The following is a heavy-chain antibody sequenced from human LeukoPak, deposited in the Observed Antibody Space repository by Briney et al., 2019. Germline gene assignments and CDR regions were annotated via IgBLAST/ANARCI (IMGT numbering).Heavy chain of an antibody. CDR1: GGSFSGYY. J-gene: IGHJ4*02. D-gene: IGHD5-12*01. CDR2: INRSGST. Sequence: PLETLSLTCAVYGGSFSGYYWSWIRQPPGKGLEWIGEINRSGSTNYNPSLKSRVTISVDTSKNQFSLKLSSVTAADTAVYYCARGSYKWLRSPYDYWGQGTLVTVSS. V-gene: IGHV4-34*01. CDR3: ARGSYKWLRSPYDY.